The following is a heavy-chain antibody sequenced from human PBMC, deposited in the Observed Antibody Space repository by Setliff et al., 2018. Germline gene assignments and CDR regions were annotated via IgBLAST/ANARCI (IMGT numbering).Heavy chain of an antibody. D-gene: IGHD6-13*01. CDR3: TTAPLAAASTC. CDR1: GFTFSNSW. Sequence: GGSLRLSCAASGFTFSNSWMSWVRQAPGKGLEWVANIKQDGSEEYYVDSVKGRFTISRDNAKNSLYLQMSSLRAEDTAVYYCTTAPLAAASTCWGQGTLVTVSS. V-gene: IGHV3-7*01. CDR2: IKQDGSEE. J-gene: IGHJ4*02.